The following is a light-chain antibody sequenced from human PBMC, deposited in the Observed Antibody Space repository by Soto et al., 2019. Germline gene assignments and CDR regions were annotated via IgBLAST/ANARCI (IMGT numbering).Light chain of an antibody. V-gene: IGKV4-1*01. CDR3: QPPDSTVT. Sequence: DIVMTQSPDSLVVCLCERATINCKSSQSVLYSSNNRNYLAWYQQRPGHPTKLLIYWASTRESGVPDRFSGSGSGTDFTLTISSLQAEDVAVYYCQPPDSTVTFGQATKVESK. CDR1: QSVLYSSNNRNY. J-gene: IGKJ1*01. CDR2: WAS.